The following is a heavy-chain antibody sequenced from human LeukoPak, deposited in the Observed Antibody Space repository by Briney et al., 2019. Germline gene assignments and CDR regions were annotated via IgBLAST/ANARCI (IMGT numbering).Heavy chain of an antibody. Sequence: GGPLRLSCAASGFTFSSYSMIWVRQAPGKGLEWVSSISSSSSYLYYADSVKGRFTISRDNAKNSLYLQMNSLRAEDTAVYYCASTEGCSSTSCYTWFDYWGQGTLVTVSS. V-gene: IGHV3-21*01. D-gene: IGHD2-2*02. J-gene: IGHJ4*02. CDR2: ISSSSSYL. CDR1: GFTFSSYS. CDR3: ASTEGCSSTSCYTWFDY.